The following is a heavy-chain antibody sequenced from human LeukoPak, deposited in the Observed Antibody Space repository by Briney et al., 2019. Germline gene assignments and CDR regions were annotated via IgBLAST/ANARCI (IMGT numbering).Heavy chain of an antibody. Sequence: GGSLRLSCAASGFTFSSYAMHWVRQAPGKGLEWGAVISYDGSNKYYADSVKGRFTISRDNSKNTLYLQMNSLRAEDTAVYYCARGFDYGSGSPYYFDYWGQGTLVTVSS. J-gene: IGHJ4*02. CDR1: GFTFSSYA. CDR3: ARGFDYGSGSPYYFDY. V-gene: IGHV3-30-3*01. D-gene: IGHD3-10*01. CDR2: ISYDGSNK.